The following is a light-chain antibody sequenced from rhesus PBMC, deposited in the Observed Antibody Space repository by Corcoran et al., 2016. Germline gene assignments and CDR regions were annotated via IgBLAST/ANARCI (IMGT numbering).Light chain of an antibody. J-gene: IGKJ4*01. V-gene: IGKV1-74*01. CDR2: KES. CDR3: QHGYGTPLT. CDR1: ENVNNY. Sequence: DIQMTQSPSSLSASVGDRVTITCRASENVNNYLNWYQQKPGKAPKLLIYKESTLQSGVPSRFSGSGSGTDYTFTISRLQPEDVATYYCQHGYGTPLTFGGGTKVEIK.